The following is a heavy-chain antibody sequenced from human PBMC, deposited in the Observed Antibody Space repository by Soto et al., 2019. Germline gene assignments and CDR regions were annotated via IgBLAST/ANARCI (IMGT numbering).Heavy chain of an antibody. D-gene: IGHD3-3*01. CDR2: ISAYNGNT. CDR1: GDTFTSYG. V-gene: IGHV1-18*01. CDR3: ARQVDYDFWSGYRNWFDP. Sequence: ASVKVSCKACGDTFTSYGISWVRQAPGQGLEWMGWISAYNGNTNYAQKLQGRVTMTTDTSTSTAYMELRSLRSDDTAVYYCARQVDYDFWSGYRNWFDPWGQGTLVTVSS. J-gene: IGHJ5*02.